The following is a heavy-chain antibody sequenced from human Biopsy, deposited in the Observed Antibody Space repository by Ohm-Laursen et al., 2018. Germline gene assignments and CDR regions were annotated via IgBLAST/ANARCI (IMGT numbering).Heavy chain of an antibody. Sequence: PSDTLSLTCTVSGDSVSSSSFYWTWIRQPPGQGLEYIGYIYDRGSTANYNPSLESRVTMSVDMPKNQFSLKLSSVTAADTAIYYCARGMRSSGWPYFDSWGQGTLVTVSS. J-gene: IGHJ4*02. CDR1: GDSVSSSSFY. CDR3: ARGMRSSGWPYFDS. V-gene: IGHV4-61*01. CDR2: IYDRGSTA. D-gene: IGHD6-19*01.